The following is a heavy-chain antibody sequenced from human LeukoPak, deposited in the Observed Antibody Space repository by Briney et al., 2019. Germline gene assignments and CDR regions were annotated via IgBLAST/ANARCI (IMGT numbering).Heavy chain of an antibody. D-gene: IGHD3-9*01. CDR1: GFTFSSYG. CDR3: ARDLHYYDILTGYPDY. CDR2: IWYDGSNK. V-gene: IGHV3-33*01. Sequence: GGSLRLSCAASGFTFSSYGMHWVRQAPGKGLEWVAVIWYDGSNKYYADSVKGRFTISRDNSKNALYLQMNSLRAEDTAVYYCARDLHYYDILTGYPDYWGQGTLVTVSS. J-gene: IGHJ4*02.